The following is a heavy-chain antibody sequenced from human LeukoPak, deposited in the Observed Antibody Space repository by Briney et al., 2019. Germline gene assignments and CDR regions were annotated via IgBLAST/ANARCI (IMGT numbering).Heavy chain of an antibody. V-gene: IGHV3-30*02. CDR3: AWIASSVITNNYYFYMAV. Sequence: GGSLRLSCAASGFTFSSYGMHWVRQAPGKGLEWVAFIRYDGSNKYYADSVKGRFTISRDNSKNTLYLQMNSLKTEDTGVYYCAWIASSVITNNYYFYMAVWGKGTTVTVSS. CDR2: IRYDGSNK. CDR1: GFTFSSYG. J-gene: IGHJ6*03. D-gene: IGHD2-21*01.